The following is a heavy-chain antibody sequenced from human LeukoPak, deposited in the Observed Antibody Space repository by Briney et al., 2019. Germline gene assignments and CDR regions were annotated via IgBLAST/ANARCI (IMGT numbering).Heavy chain of an antibody. J-gene: IGHJ4*01. Sequence: PGGSLRPSCAASGFTFSSYAMSWVRQAPGKGLEWVSAISGSGGSTYYADSVEGRFTSSRDNSKNTLYLQMNSLRAEDTAVYYCAKVLAARIPRTFDYWGHGTLVTVSS. D-gene: IGHD6-6*01. CDR2: ISGSGGST. V-gene: IGHV3-23*01. CDR3: AKVLAARIPRTFDY. CDR1: GFTFSSYA.